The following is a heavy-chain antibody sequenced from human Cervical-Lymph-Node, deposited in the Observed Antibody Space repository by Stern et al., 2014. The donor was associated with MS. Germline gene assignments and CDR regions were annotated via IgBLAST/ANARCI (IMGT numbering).Heavy chain of an antibody. CDR1: GFTFNSYA. Sequence: EVQLLESGGGLVQPGGSLRLSCAASGFTFNSYAMNWVRQAPGKGLEWVSAISGSGSGTYNADSVKVRFTISRDNSKNTLYLQMNSLRAEDTAVYYCAKLVQSDSYYDSSGYYRKNYFDYWGQGTLVTVSS. CDR2: ISGSGSGT. J-gene: IGHJ4*02. D-gene: IGHD3-22*01. CDR3: AKLVQSDSYYDSSGYYRKNYFDY. V-gene: IGHV3-23*01.